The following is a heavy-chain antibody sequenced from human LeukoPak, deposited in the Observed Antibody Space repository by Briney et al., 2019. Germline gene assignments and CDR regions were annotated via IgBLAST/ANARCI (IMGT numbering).Heavy chain of an antibody. J-gene: IGHJ4*02. CDR3: ARGFDYYYGSGSYYNPTYYFDY. V-gene: IGHV4-4*07. CDR1: GGSISSYY. Sequence: PSETLSLTCTVSGGSISSYYWSWIRQPAGKGLEWIGRIYTNGSTNYNPSLKSRVTMSVDTSKNQFSLKLSSVTAADTAVYYCARGFDYYYGSGSYYNPTYYFDYWGQGTLVTVSP. D-gene: IGHD3-10*01. CDR2: IYTNGST.